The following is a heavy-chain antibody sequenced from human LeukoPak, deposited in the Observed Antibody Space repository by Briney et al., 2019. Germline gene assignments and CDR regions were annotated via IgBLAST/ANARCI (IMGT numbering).Heavy chain of an antibody. CDR1: GYTFTGYY. Sequence: ASVKVSCKASGYTFTGYYMHWVRQAPGQGLEWMGWINPNSGGTNYAQKFQGRVTMTRDTSISTAYMELSRLRSDDTAVYYCARVFRGWYPTPPDDAFDIWGQGTMVTVSS. CDR3: ARVFRGWYPTPPDDAFDI. D-gene: IGHD6-19*01. CDR2: INPNSGGT. V-gene: IGHV1-2*02. J-gene: IGHJ3*02.